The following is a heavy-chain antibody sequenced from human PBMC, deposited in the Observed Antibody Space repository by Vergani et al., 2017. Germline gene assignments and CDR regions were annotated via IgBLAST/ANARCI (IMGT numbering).Heavy chain of an antibody. CDR3: ARGLMRNITLFXESIIRGTDAFHV. J-gene: IGHJ3*01. D-gene: IGHD3-3*01. CDR2: IRPGANS. Sequence: QVQLQQWGAGLLKPSEPLSLTCGVSGGSFSGYFWSWIRQSPGKGLEWIGEIRPGANSNRNPSLKSRATLSLDSSKKQFSLRLRSVTAADTAVYYCARGLMRNITLFXESIIRGTDAFHVWGQGTMVTVSS. CDR1: GGSFSGYF. V-gene: IGHV4-34*04.